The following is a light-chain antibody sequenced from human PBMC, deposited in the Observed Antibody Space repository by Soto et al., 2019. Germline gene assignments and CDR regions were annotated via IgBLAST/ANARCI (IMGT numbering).Light chain of an antibody. J-gene: IGKJ1*01. CDR2: DAF. CDR1: QSVNVY. Sequence: ETVLTQAPATLSLSPGERATLSCRASQSVNVYLAWYQQKPGQAPRLLIYDAFHRATGIPDRFSGSGSGTEFTLTISRLEPEDFAVYYCQQYGSSSWTFGQGTKVDIK. V-gene: IGKV3-20*01. CDR3: QQYGSSSWT.